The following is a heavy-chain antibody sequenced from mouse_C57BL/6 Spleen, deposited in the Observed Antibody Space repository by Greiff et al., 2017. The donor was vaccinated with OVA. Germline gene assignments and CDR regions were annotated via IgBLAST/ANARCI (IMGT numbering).Heavy chain of an antibody. V-gene: IGHV6-6*01. J-gene: IGHJ2*01. Sequence: EVQGVESGGGLVQPGGSMKLSCAASGFTFSDAWMDWVRQSPEKGLEWVAEIRNKANNHATYYAESVKGRFTISRDDSKSSVYLQMNSLRAEDTGIYYCTRGRPYYFDYWGQGTTLTVSS. CDR3: TRGRPYYFDY. CDR1: GFTFSDAW. CDR2: IRNKANNHAT.